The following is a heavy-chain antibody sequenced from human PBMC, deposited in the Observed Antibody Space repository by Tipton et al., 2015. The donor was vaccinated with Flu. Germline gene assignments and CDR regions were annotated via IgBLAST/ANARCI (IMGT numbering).Heavy chain of an antibody. CDR2: IFHSGST. Sequence: TLSLTCTVSGYFISSGYYWGWIRQSPGTGLEWIGSIFHSGSTYYNPSLKSRVTISVDTSKNQFSLKLISVTAADTAVYYCARVSPGVESWFDPWGQGTLVTVSS. J-gene: IGHJ5*02. CDR3: ARVSPGVESWFDP. CDR1: GYFISSGYY. D-gene: IGHD3-3*01. V-gene: IGHV4-38-2*02.